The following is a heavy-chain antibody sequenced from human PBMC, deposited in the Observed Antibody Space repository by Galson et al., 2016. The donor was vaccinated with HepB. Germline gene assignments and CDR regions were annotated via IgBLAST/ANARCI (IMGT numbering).Heavy chain of an antibody. CDR2: IYQSGTT. CDR1: GSINSNNW. J-gene: IGHJ5*02. CDR3: SGGELARGFDP. D-gene: IGHD5-24*01. Sequence: GSINSNNWWNWVRQPPGKGLEWIGEIYQSGTTHYNSSLKSRVTISIDNSKNQFSLRMTSVTAADTAVYYCSGGELARGFDPWGQGSLVTVSS. V-gene: IGHV4-4*02.